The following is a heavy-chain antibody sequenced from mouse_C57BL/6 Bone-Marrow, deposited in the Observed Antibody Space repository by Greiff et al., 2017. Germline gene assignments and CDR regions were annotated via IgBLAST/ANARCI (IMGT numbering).Heavy chain of an antibody. CDR3: TRDGGFAY. D-gene: IGHD3-3*01. J-gene: IGHJ3*01. CDR1: GFNIKDDY. V-gene: IGHV14-4*01. Sequence: DVQLQQSGAELVRPGASVKLSCTASGFNIKDDYMHWVKQRPEQGLEWIGWIDPENGDTEYASKFQGKATITADTSSNTAYLQLSSLTSEDTAVYYCTRDGGFAYWGQGTLVTVSA. CDR2: IDPENGDT.